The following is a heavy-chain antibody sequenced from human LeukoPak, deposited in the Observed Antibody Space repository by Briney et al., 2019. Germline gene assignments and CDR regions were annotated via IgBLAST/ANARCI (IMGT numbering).Heavy chain of an antibody. V-gene: IGHV4-4*02. CDR1: GGSISSTYW. J-gene: IGHJ4*02. D-gene: IGHD6-13*01. CDR3: ATRATAGPW. CDR2: IHDSGST. Sequence: PSGTLSLICAVSGGSISSTYWSTWVRQPPGKGLEWIGEIHDSGSTNYNPSLKSRVTISIDKSKNQFSLNLTSVTAADTAVYYCATRATAGPWWGQGTLVTVSS.